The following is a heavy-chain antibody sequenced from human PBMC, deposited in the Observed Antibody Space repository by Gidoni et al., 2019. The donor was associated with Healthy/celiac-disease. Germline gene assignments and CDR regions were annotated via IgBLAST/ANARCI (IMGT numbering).Heavy chain of an antibody. CDR1: GFTFDDYA. CDR2: ISCNSGSI. D-gene: IGHD6-19*01. J-gene: IGHJ4*02. CDR3: AKDKGVAGTPLDY. V-gene: IGHV3-9*01. Sequence: EVQLVESGGGLVQPGRSLRLSCAASGFTFDDYAMHWVRQAPGKGLEWVSGISCNSGSIGYADSVKGRFTISRDNAKNSLYLQMNSLRAEDTALYYCAKDKGVAGTPLDYWGQGTLVTVSS.